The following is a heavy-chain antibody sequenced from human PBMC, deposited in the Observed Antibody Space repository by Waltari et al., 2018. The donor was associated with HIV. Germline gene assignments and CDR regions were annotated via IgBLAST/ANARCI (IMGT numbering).Heavy chain of an antibody. V-gene: IGHV1-24*01. CDR2: FDREDGET. D-gene: IGHD3-16*01. CDR1: GYTLSELA. J-gene: IGHJ3*01. Sequence: VQLVQSGAEVKKPGASVKVSCKVSGYTLSELARHWVRPSPGKGLGWMGGFDREDGETVYAQKFQGRVTMTEDPSTGSAYMDLTGLRFDDTAVYYCTGGGSAFDVWGQGTMVTVSS. CDR3: TGGGSAFDV.